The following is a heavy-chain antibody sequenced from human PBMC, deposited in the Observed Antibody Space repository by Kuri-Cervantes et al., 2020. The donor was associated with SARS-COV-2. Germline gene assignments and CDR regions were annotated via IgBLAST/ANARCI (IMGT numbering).Heavy chain of an antibody. Sequence: GSLRLSCTVPGVSISSSSYYWGWIRQPPGKGLEWIGYIYHSGSTYYNPSLKSRVTISVDRSKNQFSLKLSSVTAADTAAYYCARGMELYIPRAFDIWGQGTMVTVSS. CDR1: GVSISSSSYY. CDR2: IYHSGST. CDR3: ARGMELYIPRAFDI. J-gene: IGHJ3*02. D-gene: IGHD1-7*01. V-gene: IGHV4-39*07.